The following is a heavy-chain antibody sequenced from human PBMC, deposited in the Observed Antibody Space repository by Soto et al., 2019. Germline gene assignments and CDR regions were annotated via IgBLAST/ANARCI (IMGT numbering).Heavy chain of an antibody. D-gene: IGHD6-19*01. CDR3: AGGSRAVAGNCHFDY. J-gene: IGHJ4*02. CDR1: GGSLSGYY. V-gene: IGHV4-34*01. CDR2: INHSGST. Sequence: SETLSLTCAVYGGSLSGYYWSWIRQPPGKGLEWIGEINHSGSTNYNPSLKSRVTISVDTSKNQFYLKLSSVTAADPAAYYFAGGSRAVAGNCHFDYWGQGTLVTVSS.